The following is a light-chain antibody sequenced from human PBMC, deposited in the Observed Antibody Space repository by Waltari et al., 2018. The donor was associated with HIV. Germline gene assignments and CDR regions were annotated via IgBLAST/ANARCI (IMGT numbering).Light chain of an antibody. CDR1: QSLLHSDGNTY. Sequence: DIVMTQTPLSLSVPPGRPASISCMSPQSLLHSDGNTYLYWYLQKAGQPPQLLIYEVSNRFSGGPDRFSGSGSGTDFTLKISRVEAEEVGVYYCMQSTQLPITFGQGTRLEIK. CDR3: MQSTQLPIT. CDR2: EVS. V-gene: IGKV2D-29*01. J-gene: IGKJ5*01.